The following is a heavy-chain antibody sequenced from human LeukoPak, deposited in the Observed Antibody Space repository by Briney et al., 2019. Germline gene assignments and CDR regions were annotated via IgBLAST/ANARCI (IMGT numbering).Heavy chain of an antibody. Sequence: PSETLSLTCTVSGGSISSSGYYWGWIRQPPGKGLEWIGSIYYSGSTYYNPSLKSRVTISVDTSKNQFSLKLSSVTAADTAVYYCARRANYGDLPDAFDIWGQGTMVTVSS. CDR3: ARRANYGDLPDAFDI. CDR2: IYYSGST. CDR1: GGSISSSGYY. J-gene: IGHJ3*02. D-gene: IGHD4-17*01. V-gene: IGHV4-39*07.